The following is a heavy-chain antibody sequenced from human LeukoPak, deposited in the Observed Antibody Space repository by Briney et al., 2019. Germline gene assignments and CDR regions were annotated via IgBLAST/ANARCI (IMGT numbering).Heavy chain of an antibody. CDR3: ASPQYYDFWSGAFDY. CDR1: GFTFDDYA. V-gene: IGHV3-74*01. D-gene: IGHD3-3*01. Sequence: PGGSLRLSCAASGFTFDDYAMHWVRQVPGKGLVWVSRINTDGSSTSYADSVKGRFTISRDNAKNTLYLQMNSLRAEDTAVYYCASPQYYDFWSGAFDYWGQGTLVTVSS. J-gene: IGHJ4*02. CDR2: INTDGSST.